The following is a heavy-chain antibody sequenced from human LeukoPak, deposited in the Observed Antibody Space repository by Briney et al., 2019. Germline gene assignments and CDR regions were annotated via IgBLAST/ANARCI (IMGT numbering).Heavy chain of an antibody. Sequence: SETLSLTCTVSGCSISSYYWSWVRQTPGKGLEWIGYISYSGNTNYNPSLKSRVTISLDTSKNQFSLNLTSVTAADTAVYYCARLGGSHSPHGYWGQGTLVTVSS. CDR1: GCSISSYY. V-gene: IGHV4-59*08. J-gene: IGHJ4*02. CDR3: ARLGGSHSPHGY. CDR2: ISYSGNT. D-gene: IGHD1-26*01.